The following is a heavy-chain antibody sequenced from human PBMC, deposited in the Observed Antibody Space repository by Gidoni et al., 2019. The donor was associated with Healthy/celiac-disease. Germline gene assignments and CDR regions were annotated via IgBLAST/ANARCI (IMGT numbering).Heavy chain of an antibody. CDR2: INPSGST. J-gene: IGHJ4*02. V-gene: IGHV4-34*01. Sequence: QEQLQQWGAGLLKPSETLSLPCAVYGGSFSGYYWSWIRQPPGKGLEWIGEINPSGSTNYNPSLKRRVTISVDTSKNQFSLKLSSVTAADTAVYYCARGGDGYNYYWVQGTLVTVSS. CDR3: ARGGDGYNYY. D-gene: IGHD5-12*01. CDR1: GGSFSGYY.